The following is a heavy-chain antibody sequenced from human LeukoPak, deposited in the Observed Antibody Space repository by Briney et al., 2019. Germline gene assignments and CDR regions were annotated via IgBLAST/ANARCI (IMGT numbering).Heavy chain of an antibody. V-gene: IGHV3-53*01. Sequence: PGGSLRLSCAAAGLTISNYWMHWVRQAPGKGLEWASVIYSGGSTYYADSVKGRFTISRDNSKNTLYLQMNSLRAEDTAVYYCASGSVVVPFDYWGQGTLVTVSA. J-gene: IGHJ4*02. CDR1: GLTISNYW. CDR3: ASGSVVVPFDY. D-gene: IGHD2-15*01. CDR2: IYSGGST.